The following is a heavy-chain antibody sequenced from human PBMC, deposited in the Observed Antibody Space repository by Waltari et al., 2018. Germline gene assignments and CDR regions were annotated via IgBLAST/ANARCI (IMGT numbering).Heavy chain of an antibody. Sequence: EVQLVESGGGLVQPGGSLRLYCAASGLTFSSYWLSWVRQAPGKGLEWVANIKQDGSEKYYVDSVKGRFTISRDNAKNSLYLQMNSLRAEDTAVYYCAREEQLVYFDYWGQGTLVTVSS. CDR3: AREEQLVYFDY. V-gene: IGHV3-7*01. CDR2: IKQDGSEK. D-gene: IGHD6-6*01. J-gene: IGHJ4*02. CDR1: GLTFSSYW.